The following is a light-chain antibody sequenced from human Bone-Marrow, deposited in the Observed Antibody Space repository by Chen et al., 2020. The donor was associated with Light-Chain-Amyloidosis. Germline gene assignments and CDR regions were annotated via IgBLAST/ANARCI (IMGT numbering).Light chain of an antibody. CDR3: SSYTSSSNLWV. Sequence: QSALTQPASVSGSPGQSITISCTGTSSDVGGYNYVSWYQHHPRKVPKLMIYDVSNRPSGVSTRCSGSKSGNTAFLTISGLQAEDEADYYCSSYTSSSNLWVFGGGTKLTVL. V-gene: IGLV2-14*03. CDR2: DVS. J-gene: IGLJ3*02. CDR1: SSDVGGYNY.